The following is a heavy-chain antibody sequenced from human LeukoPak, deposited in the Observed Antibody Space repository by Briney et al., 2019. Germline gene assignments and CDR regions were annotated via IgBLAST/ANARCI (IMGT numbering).Heavy chain of an antibody. J-gene: IGHJ5*02. D-gene: IGHD2-2*01. CDR2: THTSGSP. CDR1: GGSMTHYF. Sequence: PSGTLSLTCTVSGGSMTHYFWNWIRQPPGKGLEWIGYTHTSGSPAYSRSLKSRVTISLDTSKNQFSLMLSSVTAADTAVYFCARATQRYCSGITCFPYWFDTWGQGTLATVSS. CDR3: ARATQRYCSGITCFPYWFDT. V-gene: IGHV4-4*09.